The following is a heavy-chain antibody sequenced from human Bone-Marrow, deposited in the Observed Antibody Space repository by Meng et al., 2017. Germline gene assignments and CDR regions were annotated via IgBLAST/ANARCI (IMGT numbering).Heavy chain of an antibody. CDR3: AKSIVVVVAALNYFDY. D-gene: IGHD2-15*01. J-gene: IGHJ4*02. V-gene: IGHV3-53*01. Sequence: GGSLRLSCTASGFTVSSNYMSWVRQAPGKGLEWVSLIYSGGSTYYADSVKGRFTISRDNSKNTLYLQMNSLRAEDTAVYYCAKSIVVVVAALNYFDYWGQGTLVTVSS. CDR1: GFTVSSNY. CDR2: IYSGGST.